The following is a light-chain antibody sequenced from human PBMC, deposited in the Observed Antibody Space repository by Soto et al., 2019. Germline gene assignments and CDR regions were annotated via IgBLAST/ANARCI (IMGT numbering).Light chain of an antibody. Sequence: QSALTQPPSVSGSPRQSVTISCTITSSDVGDYEHVSWYQLAPGTTPKLLISDVINRPSGVSNRFSGSKSGNTASLTISGRQAEDEADYYCSSYTSSSTPYVFGTGTKLTVL. CDR2: DVI. V-gene: IGLV2-14*01. CDR3: SSYTSSSTPYV. J-gene: IGLJ1*01. CDR1: SSDVGDYEH.